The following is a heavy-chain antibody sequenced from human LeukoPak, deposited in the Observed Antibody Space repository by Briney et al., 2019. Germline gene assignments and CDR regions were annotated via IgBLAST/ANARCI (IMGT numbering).Heavy chain of an antibody. J-gene: IGHJ4*02. CDR1: GGSISSSSYY. Sequence: SETLSLTCTVSGGSISSSSYYWGWIRQPPGTGLEWIGSIYYSGSTYYNPSLKSRVTISVDTSKNQFSLKLSSVTAADTAVYYCARLKYDSSGYYDSPFDYWGQGTLVTVSS. CDR2: IYYSGST. V-gene: IGHV4-39*01. CDR3: ARLKYDSSGYYDSPFDY. D-gene: IGHD3-22*01.